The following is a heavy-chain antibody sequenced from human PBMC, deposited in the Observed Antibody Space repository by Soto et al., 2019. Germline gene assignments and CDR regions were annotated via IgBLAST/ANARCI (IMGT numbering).Heavy chain of an antibody. Sequence: QVQLQESGPGLVKPSETLSLTCTVSGGSISGGVHSWSWIRQPPGKGLEWIGHIFASGSTYYNPSLKSRLTISVDTCKNQFSLRLSSVTAADTAVYYCAIEIMPLTNDWYFDLWGRGTLVTVSS. CDR3: AIEIMPLTNDWYFDL. J-gene: IGHJ2*01. V-gene: IGHV4-30-4*01. D-gene: IGHD2-8*01. CDR2: IFASGST. CDR1: GGSISGGVHS.